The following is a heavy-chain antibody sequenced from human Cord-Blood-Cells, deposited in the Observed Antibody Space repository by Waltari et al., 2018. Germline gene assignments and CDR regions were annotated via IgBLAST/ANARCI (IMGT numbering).Heavy chain of an antibody. V-gene: IGHV1-69*01. CDR1: DGTFSSYA. CDR3: ARAQTKQPHERVGRSGYFDY. J-gene: IGHJ4*02. Sequence: QVQLVQSGAEVKKPGSSVKVSCKASDGTFSSYAIRWARQAPAPELAWMGGIIPIFGKANYAQKFQGRVTITADESTSTAYMELSSLRSEDTAVYYCARAQTKQPHERVGRSGYFDYWGQGTLVTVSS. D-gene: IGHD3-3*01. CDR2: IIPIFGKA.